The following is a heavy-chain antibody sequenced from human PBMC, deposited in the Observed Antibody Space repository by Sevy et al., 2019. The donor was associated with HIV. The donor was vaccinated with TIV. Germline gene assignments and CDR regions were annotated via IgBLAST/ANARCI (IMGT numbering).Heavy chain of an antibody. CDR2: ISSSSSYI. CDR1: GFTFSSYS. D-gene: IGHD3-10*01. Sequence: GGSLRLSCAASGFTFSSYSMNWVRQAPGKGLEWVSSISSSSSYIYYAGSVKGRFTISRDNAKNSLYLQMNSLRAEDTAVYYCARDHGDYYGSGSYFGHFDYWGQGTLVTVSS. CDR3: ARDHGDYYGSGSYFGHFDY. J-gene: IGHJ4*02. V-gene: IGHV3-21*01.